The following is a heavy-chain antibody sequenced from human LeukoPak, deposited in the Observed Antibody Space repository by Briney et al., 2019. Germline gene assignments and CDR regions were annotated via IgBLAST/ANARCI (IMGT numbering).Heavy chain of an antibody. J-gene: IGHJ6*03. CDR3: ARRTIARYYYYYMDV. Sequence: PSETLSLTCTVSGGSISSYYWSWIRQPPGKGLEWIGSIYYSGSTYYNPSLKSRVTISVDTSKNQFSLKLSSVTAADTAVYYCARRTIARYYYYYMDVWGKGTTVTISS. V-gene: IGHV4-59*05. CDR1: GGSISSYY. D-gene: IGHD3-9*01. CDR2: IYYSGST.